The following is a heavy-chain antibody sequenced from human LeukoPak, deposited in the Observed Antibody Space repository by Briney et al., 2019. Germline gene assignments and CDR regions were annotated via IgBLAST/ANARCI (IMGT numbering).Heavy chain of an antibody. CDR2: ISGSGGST. Sequence: GGFLRLSCAASGFTFSSYAMTWVRQAPGKRLEWVSGISGSGGSTYYADSVKGRFTISRDNSKNTLYLQMNSLRAEDTAVYYCAKGRGWEASYYYYYMDVWGKGTTVTISS. V-gene: IGHV3-23*01. CDR1: GFTFSSYA. J-gene: IGHJ6*03. D-gene: IGHD1-26*01. CDR3: AKGRGWEASYYYYYMDV.